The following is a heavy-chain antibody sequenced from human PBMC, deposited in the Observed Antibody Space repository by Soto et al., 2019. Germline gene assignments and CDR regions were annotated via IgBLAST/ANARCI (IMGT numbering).Heavy chain of an antibody. J-gene: IGHJ5*02. CDR3: ARERSSSSSAGVWFAP. V-gene: IGHV4-31*03. CDR2: IYYSGST. Sequence: SETLSLTCTVSGGSISSGGYYWSWIRQHPGKGLEWIGYIYYSGSTYYNPSLKSRVTISVDTSKNQFSLKLSSVTAADTAVYYCARERSSSSSAGVWFAPWGQGTLVTVSS. CDR1: GGSISSGGYY. D-gene: IGHD6-6*01.